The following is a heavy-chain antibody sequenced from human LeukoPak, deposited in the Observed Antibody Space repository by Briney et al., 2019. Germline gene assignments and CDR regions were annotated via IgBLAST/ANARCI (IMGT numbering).Heavy chain of an antibody. J-gene: IGHJ4*02. V-gene: IGHV4-4*07. CDR2: IYTSGST. CDR3: ARDSIAARYFDY. D-gene: IGHD6-6*01. CDR1: GGSISRYY. Sequence: SETLSLTCTVSGGSISRYYWSWIRQPAGKGLEWIGRIYTSGSTNYNPSLKSRVTISVDTSKNQFSLKLSSVTAADTAVYYCARDSIAARYFDYWGQGTLVTVSS.